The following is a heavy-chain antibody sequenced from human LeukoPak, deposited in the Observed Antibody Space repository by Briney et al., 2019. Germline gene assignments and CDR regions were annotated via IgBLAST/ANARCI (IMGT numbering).Heavy chain of an antibody. CDR1: GFTFSDYY. D-gene: IGHD3-22*01. J-gene: IGHJ3*02. Sequence: PGGSLRLSCAASGFTFSDYYMSWIRQAPGKGLEWVSYISSSGSTIYYADSVKGRFTISRDNAKNSLYLQMNSLRAEDTAVYYCAREKQTMIGTAFDIWGQGTMVTVSS. CDR3: AREKQTMIGTAFDI. V-gene: IGHV3-11*01. CDR2: ISSSGSTI.